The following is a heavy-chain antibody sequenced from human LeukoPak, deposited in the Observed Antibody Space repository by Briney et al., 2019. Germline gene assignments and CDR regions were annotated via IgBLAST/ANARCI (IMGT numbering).Heavy chain of an antibody. D-gene: IGHD3-10*01. J-gene: IGHJ4*02. CDR3: ARAQRITMVRGVYFDY. Sequence: SETLSLKCAVSGYSISSGYYWGWIRRPPGKGLEWIGGIYHSGSTYYKPSLKSRVTISAVTSKNHFSLNLSSVTAAHTAVYYCARAQRITMVRGVYFDYWGQGTLVTVSS. V-gene: IGHV4-38-2*01. CDR1: GYSISSGYY. CDR2: IYHSGST.